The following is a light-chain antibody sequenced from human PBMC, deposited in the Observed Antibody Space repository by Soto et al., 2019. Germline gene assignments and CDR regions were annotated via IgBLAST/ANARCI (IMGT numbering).Light chain of an antibody. CDR3: GTWDSSLSAVV. CDR1: SSNIGNNY. CDR2: ENN. Sequence: QSVLTRPPSVSAAPGQKVTISCSGSSSNIGNNYVSWYQQLPGTAPKLLIYENNKRPSGIPDRFSGSKSGTSATLGITGLQTGDEAEYYCGTWDSSLSAVVFGGGTQLTVL. J-gene: IGLJ2*01. V-gene: IGLV1-51*02.